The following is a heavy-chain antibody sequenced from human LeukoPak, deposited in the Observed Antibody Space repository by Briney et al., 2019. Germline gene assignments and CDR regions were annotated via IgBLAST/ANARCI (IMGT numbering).Heavy chain of an antibody. Sequence: SETLSLTCSVSGDSISSSYYYWGWIRQPPGKGLEWIGNIYYRGSTYYNPSLKSRVTISVDTSNNQFSLKLKSVTAAETAVYYCARLSLAGYKATDWYFDLWGRGTLVTVSS. CDR3: ARLSLAGYKATDWYFDL. CDR1: GDSISSSYYY. CDR2: IYYRGST. J-gene: IGHJ2*01. D-gene: IGHD5-18*01. V-gene: IGHV4-39*01.